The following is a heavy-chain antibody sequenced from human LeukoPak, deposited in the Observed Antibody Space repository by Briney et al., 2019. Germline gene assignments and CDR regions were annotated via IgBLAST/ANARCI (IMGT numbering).Heavy chain of an antibody. CDR3: ARYDSSDYYLDY. V-gene: IGHV4-34*01. CDR2: INHSGST. CDR1: GGSFSGYY. Sequence: SETLSLTCAVYGGSFSGYYWSWIRQPPGKGLEWIGEINHSGSTNYNPSLKSRVTISVDTSKNQFSLKLSSVTAADTAVYYCARYDSSDYYLDYWGQGTLVTVSS. J-gene: IGHJ4*02. D-gene: IGHD3-22*01.